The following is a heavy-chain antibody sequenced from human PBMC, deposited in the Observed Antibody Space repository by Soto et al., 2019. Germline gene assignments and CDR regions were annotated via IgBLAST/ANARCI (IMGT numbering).Heavy chain of an antibody. CDR1: GGTFSSYT. J-gene: IGHJ4*02. V-gene: IGHV1-69*08. Sequence: QVQLVQSGAEVKQPGSSVKVSCKASGGTFSSYTISWVRQAPGQGLEWMGRIIPILGIANYAQKFQGRVTITADKSTSTAYMELSSLRSEDTAVYYCARDISSSWFHVAYYWGQGTLVTVSS. CDR3: ARDISSSWFHVAYY. CDR2: IIPILGIA. D-gene: IGHD6-13*01.